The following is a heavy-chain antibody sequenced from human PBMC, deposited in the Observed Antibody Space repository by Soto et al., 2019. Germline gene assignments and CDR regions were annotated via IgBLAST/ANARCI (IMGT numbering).Heavy chain of an antibody. CDR3: VKYGGAAARPTFYYGLDV. Sequence: EVQLLESGGALVQPGGSLRLSCAASGVFFSNYHMSWVRQSPGKGLQWVAAISGGGDSTYYADSVKGRFTISRDNSENTLWLQMNSLRAGDTAVYYRVKYGGAAARPTFYYGLDVWGQGTTVTVSS. CDR1: GVFFSNYH. CDR2: ISGGGDST. V-gene: IGHV3-23*01. J-gene: IGHJ6*02. D-gene: IGHD6-6*01.